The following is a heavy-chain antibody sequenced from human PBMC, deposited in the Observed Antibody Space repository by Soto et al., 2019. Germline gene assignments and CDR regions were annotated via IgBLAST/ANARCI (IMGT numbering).Heavy chain of an antibody. D-gene: IGHD3-22*01. CDR2: VYYTGST. Sequence: ATLCLTCTVSGDSISTFYWGWMRQSPGKELEWIGYVYYTGSTNYNPSLKSRVTISVDRSKNQFSLKLTSANAADTAVYYCARGRTVRNYADDSSDYFYFFDYWGQGTQVTVSS. V-gene: IGHV4-59*01. CDR3: ARGRTVRNYADDSSDYFYFFDY. CDR1: GDSISTFY. J-gene: IGHJ4*02.